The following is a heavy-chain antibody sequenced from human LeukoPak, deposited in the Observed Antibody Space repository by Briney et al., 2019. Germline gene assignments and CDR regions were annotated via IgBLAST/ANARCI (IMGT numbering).Heavy chain of an antibody. D-gene: IGHD3-10*02. CDR1: GATFSSYA. CDR2: ISGSGGST. CDR3: AELTAQYYYVRSFY. Sequence: QPGGSLRLSCAASGATFSSYAMSWVRQAPGKGLEWVWGISGSGGSTYYADSVKGRLTVSRDNCKNTLYLQSNSLRAEDTGVYYCAELTAQYYYVRSFYWGQRTLVTVSS. V-gene: IGHV3-23*01. J-gene: IGHJ4*02.